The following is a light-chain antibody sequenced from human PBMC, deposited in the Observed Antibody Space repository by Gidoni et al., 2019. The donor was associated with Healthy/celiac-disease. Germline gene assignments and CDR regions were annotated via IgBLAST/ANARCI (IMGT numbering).Light chain of an antibody. Sequence: YFLPPPPSFSLPPGPTARITVGGNNIGSKSVHWYQQKPGQAPVLVVYDDSDRPSGIPERFSGSNSGNTATLTISRVEAGDEADYYCQVWDSSSDHVVFGGGTKLTVL. CDR1: NIGSKS. CDR2: DDS. J-gene: IGLJ2*01. V-gene: IGLV3-21*02. CDR3: QVWDSSSDHVV.